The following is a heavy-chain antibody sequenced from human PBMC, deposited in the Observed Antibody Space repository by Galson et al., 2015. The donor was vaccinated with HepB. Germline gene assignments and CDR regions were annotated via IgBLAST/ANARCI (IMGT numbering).Heavy chain of an antibody. CDR1: GFTFNDYA. CDR2: ISWNSGNI. CDR3: ARDMYGDYGEGWVDY. V-gene: IGHV3-9*01. Sequence: LRLSCAASGFTFNDYAMHWVRQAPGKGLEWVSGISWNSGNIGYADSVKGRFTISRDNAKNSLYLQMNSLRAEDTAFYYCARDMYGDYGEGWVDYWGQGALVTVSS. J-gene: IGHJ4*02. D-gene: IGHD4-17*01.